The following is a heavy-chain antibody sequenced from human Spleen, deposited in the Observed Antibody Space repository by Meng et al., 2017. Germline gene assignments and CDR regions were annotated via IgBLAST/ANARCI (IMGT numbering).Heavy chain of an antibody. J-gene: IGHJ4*02. CDR3: AREHEEIAPGAFLDY. Sequence: GESLKISCAASGFTFSSYAMSWVRQAPGKGLEWVANIKQDGSEKYYVDSVKGRFSISRDNTENALYLQMSSLRVEDTAVYYCAREHEEIAPGAFLDYWGQGTLVTVSS. D-gene: IGHD1-26*01. V-gene: IGHV3-7*01. CDR1: GFTFSSYA. CDR2: IKQDGSEK.